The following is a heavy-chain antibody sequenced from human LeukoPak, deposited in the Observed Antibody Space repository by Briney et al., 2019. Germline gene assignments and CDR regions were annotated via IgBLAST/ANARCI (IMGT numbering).Heavy chain of an antibody. CDR3: ARGSSFSNY. V-gene: IGHV3-20*04. CDR2: ISWNGGSS. D-gene: IGHD6-6*01. CDR1: GFTFDDYC. J-gene: IGHJ4*02. Sequence: GGSLRLSCAAPGFTFDDYCMTWVRQAPGKGLEWVSGISWNGGSSGYADSVKGQFTILRDSAKNPMYVQMNTQRAEATAFYCCARGSSFSNYWGEGTLVTGSS.